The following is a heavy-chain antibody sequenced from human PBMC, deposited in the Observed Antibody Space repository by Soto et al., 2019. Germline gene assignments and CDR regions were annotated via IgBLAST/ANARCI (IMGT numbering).Heavy chain of an antibody. CDR1: GFSFSNSW. Sequence: EVHLVESGGGLVQPGESLRLSCAASGFSFSNSWMNWVRQAPGKGLEWVANTNPDGSEKYYVDSVKGRFTISRDNTRNSLFLEINSVRVEDTALYYCARGGQSLNYWGQGTPVTVSS. D-gene: IGHD3-16*01. CDR3: ARGGQSLNY. J-gene: IGHJ4*02. V-gene: IGHV3-7*01. CDR2: TNPDGSEK.